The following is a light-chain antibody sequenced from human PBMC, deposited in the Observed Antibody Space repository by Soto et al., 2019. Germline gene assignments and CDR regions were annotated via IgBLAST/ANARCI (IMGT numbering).Light chain of an antibody. CDR3: QQLSTYSS. V-gene: IGKV1-9*01. CDR2: DAS. CDR1: QGINTF. Sequence: IQLTQSPSSLSASVGDRVTITCRASQGINTFLAWYQQKPGKAPKVLIYDASRLHSGVPSRFSGSGSGTEFTLTINSLQPEDFATYFCQQLSTYSSFGGGTKVDI. J-gene: IGKJ4*01.